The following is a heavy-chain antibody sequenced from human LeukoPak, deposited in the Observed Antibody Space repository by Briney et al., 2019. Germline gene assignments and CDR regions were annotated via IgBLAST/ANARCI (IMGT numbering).Heavy chain of an antibody. CDR2: ISYDGSNK. V-gene: IGHV3-30-3*01. J-gene: IGHJ5*02. CDR1: GFTFSSYA. CDR3: ARAKAPYSSSWCGNNWFDP. Sequence: GGSLRLSCAASGFTFSSYAMHWVRQAPGKGLEWVAVISYDGSNKYYADSVKGRFTISRDNSKNTLYLQMNSLRAEDTAVYYCARAKAPYSSSWCGNNWFDPWGQGTLVTVSS. D-gene: IGHD6-13*01.